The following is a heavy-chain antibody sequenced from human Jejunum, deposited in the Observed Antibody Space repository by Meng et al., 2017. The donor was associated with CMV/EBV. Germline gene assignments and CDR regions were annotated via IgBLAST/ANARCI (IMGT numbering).Heavy chain of an antibody. Sequence: SCKTTGYTFTAYYRHWVRQAPGQGLEWMGRIHPNNGGTDYAQKFQGRIALTRDTSISTAYLELGSLRSDDTAVYYCARLGASLSVDYWGQGTLVTVSS. V-gene: IGHV1-2*06. J-gene: IGHJ4*02. CDR2: IHPNNGGT. CDR1: GYTFTAYY. CDR3: ARLGASLSVDY. D-gene: IGHD6-25*01.